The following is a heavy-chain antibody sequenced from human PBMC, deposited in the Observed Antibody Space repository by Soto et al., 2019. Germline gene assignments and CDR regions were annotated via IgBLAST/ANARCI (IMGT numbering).Heavy chain of an antibody. CDR3: ARQPGYAMVRGTMDV. Sequence: SETLSLTCTVSGGSISSSSYYWGWIRQPPGKGLEWIGSIYYSGSTYYNPSLKSRVTISVDTSKNQFSLKLSSVTAADTAVYYCARQPGYAMVRGTMDVWGQGTTVTV. CDR1: GGSISSSSYY. V-gene: IGHV4-39*01. J-gene: IGHJ6*02. CDR2: IYYSGST. D-gene: IGHD3-10*01.